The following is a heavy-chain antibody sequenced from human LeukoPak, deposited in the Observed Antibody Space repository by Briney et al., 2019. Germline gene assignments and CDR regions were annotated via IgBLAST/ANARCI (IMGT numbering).Heavy chain of an antibody. Sequence: SETLSLTCTVSGGSISSYYWSWIRQPPGKGLEWIGYIYYSGSTNYNPSLKSRVTISVDTSKNQFSLKLSSVTAADTAVYYCAREGFGLYWGQGTLVTVST. V-gene: IGHV4-59*01. J-gene: IGHJ4*02. D-gene: IGHD3-10*01. CDR1: GGSISSYY. CDR3: AREGFGLY. CDR2: IYYSGST.